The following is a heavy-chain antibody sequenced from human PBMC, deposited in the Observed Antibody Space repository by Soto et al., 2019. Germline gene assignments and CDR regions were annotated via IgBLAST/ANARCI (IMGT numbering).Heavy chain of an antibody. J-gene: IGHJ1*01. CDR3: TRGPPGGYGDYVEYFQH. V-gene: IGHV3-49*03. CDR2: IRSKAYGGTT. Sequence: GGSLRLSCTASGFTFGDYAMSWFRQAPGKGLEWVGFIRSKAYGGTTEYAASVKGRFTISRDDSKSIAYLQMNSLKTEDTAVYYCTRGPPGGYGDYVEYFQHWGQGTLVTVSS. CDR1: GFTFGDYA. D-gene: IGHD4-17*01.